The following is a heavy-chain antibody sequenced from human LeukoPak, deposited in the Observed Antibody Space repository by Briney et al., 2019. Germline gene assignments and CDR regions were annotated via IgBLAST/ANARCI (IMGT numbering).Heavy chain of an antibody. CDR1: TFTFNNYA. CDR2: VSNSGYST. J-gene: IGHJ4*02. CDR3: AKDQREYGSGSYSYFDY. D-gene: IGHD3-10*01. V-gene: IGHV3-23*01. Sequence: GGSLRLSCVASTFTFNNYAMSWVRQAPGKGLEWVSAVSNSGYSTYYADSVKGRFTISRDNSKNTLFLQMNSLRAEDTAVYYCAKDQREYGSGSYSYFDYWGQGTLVTVSS.